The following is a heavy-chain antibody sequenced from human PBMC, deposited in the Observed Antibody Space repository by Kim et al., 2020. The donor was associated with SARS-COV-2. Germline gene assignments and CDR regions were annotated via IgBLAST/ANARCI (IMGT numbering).Heavy chain of an antibody. J-gene: IGHJ5*02. D-gene: IGHD5-12*01. V-gene: IGHV4-31*03. CDR2: IYYSGST. Sequence: SETLSLTCTVSGGSISSGGYYWSWIRQHPGKGLEWIGYIYYSGSTYYNPSLKSRVTISVDTSKNQFSLKLSSVTAADTAVYYCARDRGAIRVIGRGWGWFDPWXXGTLVTVSS. CDR1: GGSISSGGYY. CDR3: ARDRGAIRVIGRGWGWFDP.